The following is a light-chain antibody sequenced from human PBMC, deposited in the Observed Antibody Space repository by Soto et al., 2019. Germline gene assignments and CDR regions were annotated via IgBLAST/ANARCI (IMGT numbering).Light chain of an antibody. J-gene: IGKJ1*01. V-gene: IGKV1-39*01. CDR2: SAS. CDR3: QQSYSNPQT. Sequence: DIQMTQSPSSLSASVGDRVTITSRASQSISSYLAWYQQKKGQAPKILIYSASSLQSGVPSRFSGSGSGTDFTLTISRLQPEDFETYYCQQSYSNPQTFGQGTKVDI. CDR1: QSISSY.